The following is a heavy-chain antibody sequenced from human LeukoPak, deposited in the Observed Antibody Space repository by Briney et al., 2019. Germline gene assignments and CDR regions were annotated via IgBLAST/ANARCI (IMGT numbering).Heavy chain of an antibody. Sequence: ASVKVSCKASGYTFTGYYMHWVRQAPGQGLEWMGWINPNSGGTNYAQKFQGRVTMTRDTSISTAYMELSRLRSDDTAVYYCARGAVDFWSGSSFDYWGQGTLVTVSS. CDR3: ARGAVDFWSGSSFDY. D-gene: IGHD3-3*01. CDR1: GYTFTGYY. CDR2: INPNSGGT. J-gene: IGHJ4*02. V-gene: IGHV1-2*02.